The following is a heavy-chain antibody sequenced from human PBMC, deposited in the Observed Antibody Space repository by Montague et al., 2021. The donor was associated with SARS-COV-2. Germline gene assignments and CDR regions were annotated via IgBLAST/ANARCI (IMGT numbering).Heavy chain of an antibody. V-gene: IGHV4-34*01. Sequence: SETLSLTCAVYGGSFSGYYWSWIRQPPGKGLEWIGEINHGGSTXXXPSXXXRVTISVDTSKNHFSLKLSSVTAADTAVYYCARRGRKLLPVATTIGGFDIWGQGTMVTVSS. J-gene: IGHJ3*02. D-gene: IGHD5-12*01. CDR2: INHGGST. CDR1: GGSFSGYY. CDR3: ARRGRKLLPVATTIGGFDI.